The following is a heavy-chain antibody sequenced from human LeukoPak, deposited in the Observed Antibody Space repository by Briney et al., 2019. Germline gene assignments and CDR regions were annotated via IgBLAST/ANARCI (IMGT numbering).Heavy chain of an antibody. CDR3: TTVAPLMATITHDAFDI. V-gene: IGHV3-15*01. CDR2: IKSKTDGGTT. D-gene: IGHD5-24*01. J-gene: IGHJ3*02. CDR1: GFTFSNAW. Sequence: PGGSLRLSCAASGFTFSNAWMSWVRQAPGKGLEWVGRIKSKTDGGTTDYAAPVKGRFTISRDDSKNTLYLQMNSLKTEDTAVYYCTTVAPLMATITHDAFDIWGQGTMVTVSS.